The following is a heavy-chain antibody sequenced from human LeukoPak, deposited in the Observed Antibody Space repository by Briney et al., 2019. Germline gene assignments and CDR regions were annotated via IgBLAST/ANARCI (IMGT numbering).Heavy chain of an antibody. CDR2: INPNSGGT. CDR3: ASGIQSGGSYYYYMDV. D-gene: IGHD5-18*01. J-gene: IGHJ6*03. CDR1: GYTFTGYY. Sequence: ASVKVSCKASGYTFTGYYMHWVRRAPGLGLEWMGWINPNSGGTNYAQKFQGRVTMTRDTSISTAYMELSRLRSDDTDVYYCASGIQSGGSYYYYMDVWGKGTTVTVSS. V-gene: IGHV1-2*02.